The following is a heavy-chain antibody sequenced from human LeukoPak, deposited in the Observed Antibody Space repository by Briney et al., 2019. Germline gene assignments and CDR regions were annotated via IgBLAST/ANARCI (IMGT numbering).Heavy chain of an antibody. CDR3: ARDGDILTGFGDDY. Sequence: GGSLRLSCAASGFTFSSYGMSWVRQAPGKGLEWVSAISGSGGSTYYADSVKGRFTISRDNSKNTLYLQMNSLRAEDTAVYYCARDGDILTGFGDDYWGQGTLVTVSS. CDR1: GFTFSSYG. D-gene: IGHD3-9*01. J-gene: IGHJ4*02. V-gene: IGHV3-23*01. CDR2: ISGSGGST.